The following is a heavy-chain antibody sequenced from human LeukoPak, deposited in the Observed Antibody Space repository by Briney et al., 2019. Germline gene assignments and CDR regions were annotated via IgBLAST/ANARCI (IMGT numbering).Heavy chain of an antibody. CDR2: INPNSGGT. CDR1: GYTFTGYY. J-gene: IGHJ3*02. V-gene: IGHV1-2*02. CDR3: ASRGGDYVWGSYRSGAFDI. Sequence: ASVKVSCKASGYTFTGYYMHWVRQAPGQGLEWMGWINPNSGGTKYAQKFQGRVTMTRDTSISTVYMELSRLRSDDTAVYYCASRGGDYVWGSYRSGAFDIWGQGTMVTVSS. D-gene: IGHD3-16*02.